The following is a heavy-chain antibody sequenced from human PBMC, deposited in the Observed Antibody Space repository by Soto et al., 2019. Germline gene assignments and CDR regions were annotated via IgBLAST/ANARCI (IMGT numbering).Heavy chain of an antibody. CDR1: ELTSSNNG. CDR2: NSYDGSHK. J-gene: IGHJ4*02. D-gene: IGHD2-15*01. Sequence: QVQLVESGGGVAQPGRPLRLSLEAPELTSSNNGLPGAPKVPAKGREGLALNSYDGSHKYYADSVKGRFTISRDNSNNMLYLQMDSLRAEDTAVYYCAKDGAPRYCGRSSCHPAGAYWGQGTLVTVSS. CDR3: AKDGAPRYCGRSSCHPAGAY. V-gene: IGHV3-30*18.